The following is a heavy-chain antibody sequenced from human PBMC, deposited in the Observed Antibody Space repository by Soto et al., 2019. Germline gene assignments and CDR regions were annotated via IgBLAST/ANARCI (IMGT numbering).Heavy chain of an antibody. Sequence: SVKVSCKASGGTFSSYAISWVRQAPGQGREWMGGIIPIFGTANYAQKFQGRVTITADESTSTAYMELSSLRSEDTAVYYCARDKRDGSYVIDYYYYGMDVWGQGTTVTVSS. V-gene: IGHV1-69*13. CDR2: IIPIFGTA. CDR3: ARDKRDGSYVIDYYYYGMDV. CDR1: GGTFSSYA. J-gene: IGHJ6*02. D-gene: IGHD1-26*01.